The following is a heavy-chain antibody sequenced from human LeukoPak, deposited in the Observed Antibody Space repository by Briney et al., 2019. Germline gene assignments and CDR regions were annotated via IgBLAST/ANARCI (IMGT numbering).Heavy chain of an antibody. CDR2: TNHSGST. Sequence: SETLSLTCAVYGGSFSGYYWNWIRQPPGKGLEWIGETNHSGSTNYNPSLKSRVTISVDSSKNQFSLKLSSVTAADTAVYYCARGGGALLWFGGGMDVWGQGTTVTVSS. J-gene: IGHJ6*02. D-gene: IGHD3-10*01. V-gene: IGHV4-34*01. CDR1: GGSFSGYY. CDR3: ARGGGALLWFGGGMDV.